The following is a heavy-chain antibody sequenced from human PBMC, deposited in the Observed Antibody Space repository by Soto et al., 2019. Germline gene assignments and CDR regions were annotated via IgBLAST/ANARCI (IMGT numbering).Heavy chain of an antibody. J-gene: IGHJ4*02. V-gene: IGHV4-59*01. CDR1: GGSISAYY. Sequence: SETLSLTCTVSGGSISAYYWSWIRQPPGKGLEWIGYIYYSGSTSYNPSLKSRVTISLDTSKNQFSLKLGSVTAADTAVYYCARDSGFDYRFDYWGQGTLVTVSS. D-gene: IGHD5-12*01. CDR2: IYYSGST. CDR3: ARDSGFDYRFDY.